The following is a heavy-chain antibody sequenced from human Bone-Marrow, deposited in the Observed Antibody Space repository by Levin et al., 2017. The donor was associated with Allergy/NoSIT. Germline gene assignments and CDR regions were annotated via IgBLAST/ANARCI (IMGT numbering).Heavy chain of an antibody. CDR2: IVVGSGNT. J-gene: IGHJ4*02. V-gene: IGHV1-58*01. CDR1: GFTFTSSA. Sequence: ASVKVSCKASGFTFTSSAVQWVRLTRGQSLEWIGWIVVGSGNTNYAQKFQERVSITRDMSTSTAYMELSSLRSEDTAVYYCAAGMAGLRFLASLFGSWGQGTLVTVSS. D-gene: IGHD3-3*01. CDR3: AAGMAGLRFLASLFGS.